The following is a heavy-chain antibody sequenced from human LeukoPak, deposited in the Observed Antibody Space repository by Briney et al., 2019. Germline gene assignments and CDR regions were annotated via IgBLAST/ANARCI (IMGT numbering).Heavy chain of an antibody. CDR2: IRYDGSNK. D-gene: IGHD6-6*01. Sequence: GGSLRLSCAASGFTFSSYGMHWVRQAPGKGLEWVAFIRYDGSNKYYADSVKGRFTISRDNSKNTLYLQMNSLRAEDTAVYYCAKDRLKPXYFDYWGQGTLVTVSX. CDR1: GFTFSSYG. V-gene: IGHV3-30*02. J-gene: IGHJ4*02. CDR3: AKDRLKPXYFDY.